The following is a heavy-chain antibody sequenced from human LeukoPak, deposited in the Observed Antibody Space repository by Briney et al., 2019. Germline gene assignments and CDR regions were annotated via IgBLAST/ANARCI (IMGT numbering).Heavy chain of an antibody. D-gene: IGHD1-14*01. CDR2: IYYSGST. V-gene: IGHV4-39*01. CDR1: GGSISSSRYY. CDR3: AAVEPASYYFDY. Sequence: SETLSLTCTVSGGSISSSRYYWGWIRQPPGKGLEWIGSIYYSGSTYYNPSLKSRVTISVDTSKNQFSLKLSSVTAADTAVYYCAAVEPASYYFDYWGQGTLVTVSS. J-gene: IGHJ4*02.